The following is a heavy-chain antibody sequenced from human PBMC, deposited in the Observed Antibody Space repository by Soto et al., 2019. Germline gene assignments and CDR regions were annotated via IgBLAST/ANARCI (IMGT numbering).Heavy chain of an antibody. Sequence: DVQLVESGGGLVQPGRSLRLSCVASGFTSHDYAMHWVRQTPGKGLEWVSGIYWGSNKIDYADSVKGRFTISRDNAKNSLFLQMNSLSADDTAVYYCVKDVSPGGADVWGQGTTVTVSS. J-gene: IGHJ6*02. V-gene: IGHV3-9*02. CDR1: GFTSHDYA. CDR3: VKDVSPGGADV. CDR2: IYWGSNKI. D-gene: IGHD3-10*01.